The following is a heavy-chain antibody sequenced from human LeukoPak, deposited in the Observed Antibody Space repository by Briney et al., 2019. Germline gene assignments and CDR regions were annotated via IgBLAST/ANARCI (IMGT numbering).Heavy chain of an antibody. CDR3: ARGFNYDSSGYYYRGSYYFDY. V-gene: IGHV4-38-2*02. J-gene: IGHJ4*02. Sequence: SETLSLTCTVSGYSISSGYYWGWIRRPPGKGLEWIGIIYRSGSTYYNPYLKSRVTISVDTSKNQFSLKLSSVTAPDTAVYYCARGFNYDSSGYYYRGSYYFDYWGQGTLVTVSS. D-gene: IGHD3-22*01. CDR2: IYRSGST. CDR1: GYSISSGYY.